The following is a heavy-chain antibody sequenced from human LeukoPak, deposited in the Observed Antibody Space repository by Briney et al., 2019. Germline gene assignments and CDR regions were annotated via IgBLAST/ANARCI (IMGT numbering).Heavy chain of an antibody. Sequence: ASVKVSCKASGGTFSSYAISWVRQAPGQGLEWMGGIIPIFGTANYAQKFQGRATITADESTSTAYMELSSLRSEDTAVYYCAREGIVVVPAAIYHDAFDIWGQGTMVTVSS. CDR2: IIPIFGTA. V-gene: IGHV1-69*13. D-gene: IGHD2-2*01. CDR1: GGTFSSYA. J-gene: IGHJ3*02. CDR3: AREGIVVVPAAIYHDAFDI.